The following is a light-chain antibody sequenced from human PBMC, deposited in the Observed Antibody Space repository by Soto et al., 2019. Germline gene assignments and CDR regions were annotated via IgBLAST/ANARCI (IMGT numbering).Light chain of an antibody. V-gene: IGLV2-14*01. CDR2: EVS. J-gene: IGLJ1*01. Sequence: QSVLAQPASVSGSPGQLITISCTVTSSDVGGYNYVSWYQQHPGKAPKLMIYEVSNRPSGVSNRFSGSKSGNTASLTISGLQAEDEADYYCSSYTSSSTYVFGTGTKVTLL. CDR1: SSDVGGYNY. CDR3: SSYTSSSTYV.